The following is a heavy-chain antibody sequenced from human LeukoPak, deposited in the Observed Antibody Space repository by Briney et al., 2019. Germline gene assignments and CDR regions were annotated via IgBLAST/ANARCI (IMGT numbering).Heavy chain of an antibody. CDR1: GFTFSDYY. Sequence: GGSLRLSCAAPGFTFSDYYMSWIRQAPGKGLEWVSYISSSGSTIYYADSVKGRFTISRDNAKNSLYLQMNSLRAEDTAVYYCARDRIVVVPAAPVDYWGQGTLVTVSS. J-gene: IGHJ4*02. CDR2: ISSSGSTI. CDR3: ARDRIVVVPAAPVDY. V-gene: IGHV3-11*04. D-gene: IGHD2-2*01.